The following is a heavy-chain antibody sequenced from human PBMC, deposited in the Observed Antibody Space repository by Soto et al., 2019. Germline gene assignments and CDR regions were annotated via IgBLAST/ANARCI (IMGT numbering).Heavy chain of an antibody. CDR3: AKDWNDYASGIYPHGMDV. V-gene: IGHV3-33*06. D-gene: IGHD3-10*01. J-gene: IGHJ6*02. Sequence: QVQRVESGGGVVQPGRSRRLSCAASGFTFSAYCMHWVRQAQDKGMEWVAVIWYDGSNRYYADSVNGRFNISRDNYKKAVYLQMNSLRAEDTAVYYCAKDWNDYASGIYPHGMDVWGQGTTVLVSS. CDR2: IWYDGSNR. CDR1: GFTFSAYC.